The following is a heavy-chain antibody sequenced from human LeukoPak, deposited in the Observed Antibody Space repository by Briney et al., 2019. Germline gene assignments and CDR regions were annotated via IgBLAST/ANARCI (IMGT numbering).Heavy chain of an antibody. J-gene: IGHJ4*02. CDR3: ARVIGDVSGYYVDY. D-gene: IGHD3-22*01. CDR2: INQSGSP. V-gene: IGHV4-34*01. CDR1: GGSFSGYY. Sequence: SETLSLTCAVYGGSFSGYYWSWIRQPPGKGLEWIREINQSGSPNYNPSLKSRITISVDTSKNQFSLKLRSVTAADTAVFYCARVIGDVSGYYVDYWGQGALVTVSS.